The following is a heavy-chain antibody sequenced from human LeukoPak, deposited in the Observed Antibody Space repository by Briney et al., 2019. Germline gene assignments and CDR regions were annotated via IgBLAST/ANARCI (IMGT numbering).Heavy chain of an antibody. J-gene: IGHJ4*02. V-gene: IGHV4-39*01. CDR2: IFYSGST. D-gene: IGHD2-8*01. CDR3: ARTCGRGTIAPGTNGFVDY. Sequence: PSETLSLTCTVSGASISSSTCYWDWVRQPPGKGLEWMGSIFYSGSTNYKSSLWSRITISIDTSKNQFSLKLNSVTAADTAVSYCARTCGRGTIAPGTNGFVDYWGQGTLVTVSS. CDR1: GASISSSTCY.